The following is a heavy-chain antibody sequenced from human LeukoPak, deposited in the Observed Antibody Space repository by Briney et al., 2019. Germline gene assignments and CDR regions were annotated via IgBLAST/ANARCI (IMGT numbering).Heavy chain of an antibody. D-gene: IGHD3-22*01. CDR3: ARVHYYDSSGYYYGAFDI. Sequence: EASVKVSCKASGHTFTSYGISWVRQAPGQGLEWMGWISAYNGNTNYAQKLQGRVTMTTDTSTSTAYMELRSLRSDDTAVYYCARVHYYDSSGYYYGAFDIWGQGTMVTVSS. V-gene: IGHV1-18*01. J-gene: IGHJ3*02. CDR2: ISAYNGNT. CDR1: GHTFTSYG.